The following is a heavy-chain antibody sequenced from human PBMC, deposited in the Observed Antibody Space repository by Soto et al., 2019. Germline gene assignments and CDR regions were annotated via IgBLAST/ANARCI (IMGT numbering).Heavy chain of an antibody. CDR2: IIPVFGTT. D-gene: IGHD3-16*01. Sequence: SVKVSCKASGGTFSSYAISWVRQAPGQGLEWMGGIIPVFGTTNYAQKFQGRVTITADESTNTAYMELSSLTSDDTAMYYCARGGGPYVWFNEFWGQGTQVTVSS. V-gene: IGHV1-69*13. CDR3: ARGGGPYVWFNEF. J-gene: IGHJ4*02. CDR1: GGTFSSYA.